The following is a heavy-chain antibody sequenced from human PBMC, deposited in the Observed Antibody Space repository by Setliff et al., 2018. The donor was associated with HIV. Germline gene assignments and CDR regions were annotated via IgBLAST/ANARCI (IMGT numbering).Heavy chain of an antibody. V-gene: IGHV1-18*01. CDR2: TSPYSGHK. CDR3: ARGDFALGQ. Sequence: ASVKVSCKASGYTSINSGITWVRQAPGQGLEWMGWTSPYSGHKKYAQNLQGRVTLTTDTSTNTAYMDLRDLRSDDTAVYYCARGDFALGQWGQGTLVTVSS. D-gene: IGHD3-3*01. CDR1: GYTSINSG. J-gene: IGHJ4*02.